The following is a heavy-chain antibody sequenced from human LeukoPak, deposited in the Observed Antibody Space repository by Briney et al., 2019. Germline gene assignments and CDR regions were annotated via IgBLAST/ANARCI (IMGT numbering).Heavy chain of an antibody. V-gene: IGHV3-7*01. CDR2: IKQDRSEK. D-gene: IGHD1-14*01. J-gene: IGHJ6*02. CDR1: GFTFSSYW. CDR3: ARHNRYYYYYGMDV. Sequence: GGSLRLSCAASGFTFSSYWMSWVRQAPGKGLEWVANIKQDRSEKYYVDSVKGRFTISRDNAKNSLYLQMNSLRAEDTAVYYCARHNRYYYYYGMDVWGQGPTVTVSS.